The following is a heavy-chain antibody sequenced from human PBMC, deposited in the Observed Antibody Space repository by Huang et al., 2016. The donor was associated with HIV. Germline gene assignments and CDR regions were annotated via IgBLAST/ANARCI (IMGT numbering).Heavy chain of an antibody. D-gene: IGHD3-16*01. CDR1: GGSMRRQY. V-gene: IGHV4-59*08. CDR3: AQEKSFGNWANNWFDP. J-gene: IGHJ5*02. CDR2: GFNTGSN. Sequence: QVQLQESGPGLVKPSETLSLTCSVSGGSMRRQYWTWIRQPPGKGLQWIGTGFNTGSNNYSPTFQTRVTISLDTTRSQFSLTLKSVTPADTAVYYCAQEKSFGNWANNWFDPWGQGTLVAVSS.